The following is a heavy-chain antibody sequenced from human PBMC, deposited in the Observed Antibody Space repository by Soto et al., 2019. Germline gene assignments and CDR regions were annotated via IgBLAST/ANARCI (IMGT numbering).Heavy chain of an antibody. J-gene: IGHJ6*02. D-gene: IGHD2-8*01. Sequence: QVQLVQSGAEVKKPGSSVKVSCKASGGTFSSYAISWVRQAPGQGLEWGGGIIPIFGTANYAQKFQGRVTITADESTSTAYMELSSLRSEDTAVYYCARDRDCTNGVCYYYYGMDVWGQGTTVTVSS. CDR2: IIPIFGTA. V-gene: IGHV1-69*01. CDR1: GGTFSSYA. CDR3: ARDRDCTNGVCYYYYGMDV.